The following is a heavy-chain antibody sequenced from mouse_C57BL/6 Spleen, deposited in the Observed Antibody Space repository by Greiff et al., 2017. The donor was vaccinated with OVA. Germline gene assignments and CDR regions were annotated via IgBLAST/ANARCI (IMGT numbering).Heavy chain of an antibody. CDR1: GFNIKDYY. D-gene: IGHD2-4*01. J-gene: IGHJ1*03. CDR2: IDPEDGDT. CDR3: TIDYDGYFDV. V-gene: IGHV14-1*01. Sequence: EVKLMESGAELVRPGASVKFSCTASGFNIKDYYMHWVKQRPEQGLEWIGRIDPEDGDTDYAPKFQGKATMTADTSSNTAYLQLSSLTAEDTAVYYCTIDYDGYFDVWGTGTTVTVSS.